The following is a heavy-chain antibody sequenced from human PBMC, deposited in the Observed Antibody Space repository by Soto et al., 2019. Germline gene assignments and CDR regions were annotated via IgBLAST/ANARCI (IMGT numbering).Heavy chain of an antibody. CDR1: GGSISSSSYY. Sequence: SETLSLTCTVSGGSISSSSYYWGWIRQSPGKGLEWIGSIYYSGSTYYNPSLKSRVTISVDTSKNQFSLKLSSVTAADTAVYYCARRASEYYYGSGSAFDYWGQGTLVTVSS. V-gene: IGHV4-39*01. CDR3: ARRASEYYYGSGSAFDY. J-gene: IGHJ4*02. D-gene: IGHD3-10*01. CDR2: IYYSGST.